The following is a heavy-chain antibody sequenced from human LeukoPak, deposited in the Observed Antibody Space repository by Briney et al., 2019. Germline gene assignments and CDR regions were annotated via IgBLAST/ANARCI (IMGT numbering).Heavy chain of an antibody. Sequence: GGSLRLSCAASEFTFSNYAMSWVRQAPGKGLEWVSAISGSGGSTYYADSVKGRFTISRDKSKNTLYLQMNSLRAEDTAVYYCAKGGGYGDPDGNLDPWGKGTLVTVSS. V-gene: IGHV3-23*01. D-gene: IGHD4-17*01. CDR2: ISGSGGST. J-gene: IGHJ5*02. CDR1: EFTFSNYA. CDR3: AKGGGYGDPDGNLDP.